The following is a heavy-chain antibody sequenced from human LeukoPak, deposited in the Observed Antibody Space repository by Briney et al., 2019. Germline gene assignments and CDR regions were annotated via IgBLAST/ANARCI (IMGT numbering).Heavy chain of an antibody. CDR3: ATGYSSTWYYFDY. Sequence: KPSETLSLTCTVSGDSISSYYWSWIRQPPGKGLEWIGYSYHTGSTNYNPSLKSRVTISVDKSKNQFSLKLSSVTAGDTAVYYCATGYSSTWYYFDYWGQGILVTVSS. CDR1: GDSISSYY. J-gene: IGHJ4*02. CDR2: SYHTGST. D-gene: IGHD6-13*01. V-gene: IGHV4-59*01.